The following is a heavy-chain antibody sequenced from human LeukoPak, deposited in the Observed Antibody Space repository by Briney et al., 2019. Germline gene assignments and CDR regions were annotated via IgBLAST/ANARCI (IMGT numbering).Heavy chain of an antibody. CDR1: GFTFSGYS. J-gene: IGHJ4*02. V-gene: IGHV3-21*01. D-gene: IGHD3-16*01. Sequence: GGSLGLSCAASGFTFSGYSMNWVRQAPGRGLEWVSSISSTSTYIDYADSVKGRFTISRDNAKNSLFLQMDSLRAEDTAVYYCARDPPSRGTRYFDYWGQGTLVTVSS. CDR2: ISSTSTYI. CDR3: ARDPPSRGTRYFDY.